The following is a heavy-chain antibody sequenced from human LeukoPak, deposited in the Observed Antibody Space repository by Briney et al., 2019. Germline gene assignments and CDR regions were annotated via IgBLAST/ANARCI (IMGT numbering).Heavy chain of an antibody. Sequence: GGSLRLSCAASGYTFSAHGMTWVRQAPGKGLEWVSTINGAGDNTVYAETVKGRFTISRDNSNNMVFLQMNSLRADRAEVSVCFGCYFDYWGQGILVTVSS. D-gene: IGHD3-16*01. J-gene: IGHJ4*02. CDR1: GYTFSAHG. CDR3: FGCYFDY. V-gene: IGHV3-23*01. CDR2: INGAGDNT.